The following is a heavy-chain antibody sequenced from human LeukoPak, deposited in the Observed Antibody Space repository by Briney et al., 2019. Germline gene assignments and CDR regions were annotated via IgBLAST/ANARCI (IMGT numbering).Heavy chain of an antibody. J-gene: IGHJ4*02. CDR3: AREHPDPPAGIGMYYFDY. CDR1: GFTFSSYW. Sequence: GGSLRLSCAASGFTFSSYWMSWVRQAPGKGLEWVANIKQDGSEKYYMDSVKGRFTISRDNAKNSLYLQMNSLRAEDTAVYYCAREHPDPPAGIGMYYFDYWGQGTLVTVSS. D-gene: IGHD2-2*02. CDR2: IKQDGSEK. V-gene: IGHV3-7*01.